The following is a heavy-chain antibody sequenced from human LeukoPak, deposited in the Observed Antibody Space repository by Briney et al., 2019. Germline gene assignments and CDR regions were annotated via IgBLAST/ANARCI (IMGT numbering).Heavy chain of an antibody. V-gene: IGHV1-2*02. CDR3: ASPVWSGYSYYYYYGMDV. CDR2: INPNSGGT. D-gene: IGHD3-3*01. J-gene: IGHJ6*02. Sequence: ASVKVSCKASGYTFTSYDINWVRQATGQGLEWMGWINPNSGGTNYAQKFQGRVTMTRDTSISTAYMELSRLRSDDTAVYYCASPVWSGYSYYYYYGMDVWGQGTTVTVSS. CDR1: GYTFTSYD.